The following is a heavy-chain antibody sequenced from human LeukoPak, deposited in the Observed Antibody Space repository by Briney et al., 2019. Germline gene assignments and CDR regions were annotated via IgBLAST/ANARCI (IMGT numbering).Heavy chain of an antibody. V-gene: IGHV3-30*18. CDR2: ISYDGSNK. CDR3: AKDQGEYSSGWYPDD. D-gene: IGHD6-19*01. CDR1: GFTFSSYG. Sequence: GGSLRLSCAASGFTFSSYGMHWVRQAPGKGLEWVAVISYDGSNKYYADSVKGRFTISRDNSKNTLYLQMNGLRAEDTAVYYCAKDQGEYSSGWYPDDWGQGTLVTVSS. J-gene: IGHJ4*02.